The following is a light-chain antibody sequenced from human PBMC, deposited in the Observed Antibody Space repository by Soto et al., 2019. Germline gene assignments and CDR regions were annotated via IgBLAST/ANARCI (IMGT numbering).Light chain of an antibody. V-gene: IGLV2-11*01. Sequence: QSALTQPRSVSGSPGQSVTISCTGTSNDVGGYNFVSWYQQLPGKAPKLMIYDVTKRPSGVPDRFSGSKSGNTASLTISGLQTEDEADYYCQTFDSSLTISWVFGGGTQLTVL. CDR1: SNDVGGYNF. CDR3: QTFDSSLTISWV. J-gene: IGLJ3*02. CDR2: DVT.